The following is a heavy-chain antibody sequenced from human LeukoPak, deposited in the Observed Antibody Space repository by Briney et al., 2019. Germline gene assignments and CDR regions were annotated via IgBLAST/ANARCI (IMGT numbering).Heavy chain of an antibody. V-gene: IGHV4-61*01. CDR1: GGSISSSSYY. CDR3: ARDLYSYMDV. Sequence: SETLSLTCTVSGGSISSSSYYWGWIRQPPGKGLEWIGYIYYSGSTNYNPSLKSRVTISVDTSKNQFSLKLSSVTAADTAVYYCARDLYSYMDVWGKGTTVTISS. CDR2: IYYSGST. J-gene: IGHJ6*04. D-gene: IGHD2-21*01.